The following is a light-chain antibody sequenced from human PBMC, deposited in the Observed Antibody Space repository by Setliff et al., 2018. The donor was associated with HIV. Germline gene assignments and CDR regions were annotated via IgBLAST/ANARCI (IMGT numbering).Light chain of an antibody. CDR2: DVT. J-gene: IGLJ1*01. V-gene: IGLV2-14*03. CDR1: SSDVGGYNH. Sequence: QSVLTQPASVSGSPGQSITISCTGTSSDVGGYNHVSWYQQHPGQAPKLMIYDVTTRPSGVSSRFSGSKSGNAASLTISGLQAEDEADYYCNSYSTSSTPLYVVGTGTKV. CDR3: NSYSTSSTPLYV.